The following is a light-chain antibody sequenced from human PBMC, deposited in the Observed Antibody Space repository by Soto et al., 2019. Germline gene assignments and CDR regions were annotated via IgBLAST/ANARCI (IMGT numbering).Light chain of an antibody. CDR1: QSVLYSSNNKNY. Sequence: DIVMTQSPDSLAVSLGERATINCKSSQSVLYSSNNKNYLAWYQQKPGQPPKLLIYWASTRESGVPDRFSGSGSGTHFTLTISSLQAEDVAVYYCHQYYETPNSFGQGTKLEI. CDR2: WAS. V-gene: IGKV4-1*01. CDR3: HQYYETPNS. J-gene: IGKJ2*03.